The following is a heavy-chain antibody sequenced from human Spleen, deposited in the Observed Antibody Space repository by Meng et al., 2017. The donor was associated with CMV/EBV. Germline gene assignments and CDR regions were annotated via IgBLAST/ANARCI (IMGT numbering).Heavy chain of an antibody. J-gene: IGHJ6*02. CDR1: GFTFSSYG. Sequence: GGSLRLSCAASGFTFSSYGMHWVRQAPGKGLEWVAFIRYDGSNKYYADSVKGRFTISRDNAKNSLYLQMNSLRAEDTALYYCARQNRITIFGVVHYGMDVWGQGTTVTVSS. CDR2: IRYDGSNK. V-gene: IGHV3-30*02. CDR3: ARQNRITIFGVVHYGMDV. D-gene: IGHD3-3*01.